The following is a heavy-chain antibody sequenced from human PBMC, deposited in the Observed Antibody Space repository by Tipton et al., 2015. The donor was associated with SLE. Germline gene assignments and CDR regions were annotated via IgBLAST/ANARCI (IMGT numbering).Heavy chain of an antibody. Sequence: LSLTCTVSGGSISSYYWSWFRQAPGKGLEWVGFIRSKAYGGTTEYAASVKGRFTISRDDSKSIAYLQMNSLKTEDTAVYYCTRDRIPFDIWGQGTMVTVSS. CDR3: TRDRIPFDI. CDR1: GGSISSYY. J-gene: IGHJ3*02. CDR2: IRSKAYGGTT. V-gene: IGHV3-49*03.